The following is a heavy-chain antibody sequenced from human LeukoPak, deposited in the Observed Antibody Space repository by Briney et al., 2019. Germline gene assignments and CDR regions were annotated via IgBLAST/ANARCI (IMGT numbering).Heavy chain of an antibody. J-gene: IGHJ3*02. CDR2: ISSSSSYI. D-gene: IGHD3-3*02. CDR1: GFTFSSYS. V-gene: IGHV3-21*01. CDR3: ARVISAGLHAFDI. Sequence: GGSLRLSCAASGFTFSSYSMNWVRQAPGKGLEWVSSISSSSSYIYYADSVKGRFTISRDNAKNSLYLQMNSLRAEDTAVYYCARVISAGLHAFDIWGQGTMVTVSS.